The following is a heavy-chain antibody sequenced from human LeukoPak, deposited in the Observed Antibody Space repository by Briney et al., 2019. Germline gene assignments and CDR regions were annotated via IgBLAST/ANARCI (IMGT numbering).Heavy chain of an antibody. D-gene: IGHD2-2*01. CDR3: ARWHCTTTSCYGSLFDY. Sequence: SETLSLTCTVSGGSISSYYWSWIRQPPGKGLEWIGYIYYSGSTNYNPSLKSRVTISVDTSKNQFSLKLSSVTAADTAVYYCARWHCTTTSCYGSLFDYWGQGTLVTVSS. CDR2: IYYSGST. J-gene: IGHJ4*02. CDR1: GGSISSYY. V-gene: IGHV4-59*01.